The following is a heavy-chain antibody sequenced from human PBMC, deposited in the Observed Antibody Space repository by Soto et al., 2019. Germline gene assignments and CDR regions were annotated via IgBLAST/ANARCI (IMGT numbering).Heavy chain of an antibody. CDR1: GGSISSSSYY. CDR2: IYYSGST. CDR3: ARGGIAAAGFMDLGHNWFDP. J-gene: IGHJ5*02. V-gene: IGHV4-39*01. D-gene: IGHD6-13*01. Sequence: SETLSLTCTVSGGSISSSSYYWGWIRQPPGKGLEWIGSIYYSGSTYYNPSLKSRVTISVDTSKNQFSLKLSSVTAADTAVYYCARGGIAAAGFMDLGHNWFDPWGQGTLVTVSS.